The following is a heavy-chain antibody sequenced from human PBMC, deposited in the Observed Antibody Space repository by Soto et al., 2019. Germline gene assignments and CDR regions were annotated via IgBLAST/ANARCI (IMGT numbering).Heavy chain of an antibody. D-gene: IGHD6-19*01. J-gene: IGHJ3*02. Sequence: QVQLVQSGAEVKKPGSSVKVSCKASGGSFSSYAISWVRQAPVQGLEWMGGIIPIFGAPTYAQKFQGRVTIIADNSTSTAYMELSSLRSEDTALYYCARAGPVSGNHAFDIWSQGTLVTVSS. V-gene: IGHV1-69*06. CDR3: ARAGPVSGNHAFDI. CDR1: GGSFSSYA. CDR2: IIPIFGAP.